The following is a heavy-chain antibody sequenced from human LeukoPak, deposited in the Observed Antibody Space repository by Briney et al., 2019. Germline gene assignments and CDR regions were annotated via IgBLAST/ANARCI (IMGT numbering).Heavy chain of an antibody. CDR1: GFTFSSYE. CDR3: ARDLYRRQQLGLIDC. D-gene: IGHD6-13*01. V-gene: IGHV3-21*01. CDR2: ISSTSSYI. J-gene: IGHJ4*02. Sequence: GGSLRLSCAASGFTFSSYEMNWVRQAPGKGLEWVSSISSTSSYIYYADSVKGRFTISRDNAKNSLYLQMNSLRAEDTAVYYCARDLYRRQQLGLIDCWGQGTLVTVSS.